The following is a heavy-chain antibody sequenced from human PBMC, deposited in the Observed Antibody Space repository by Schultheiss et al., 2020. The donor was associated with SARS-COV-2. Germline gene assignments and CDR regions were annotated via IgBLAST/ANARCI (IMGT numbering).Heavy chain of an antibody. V-gene: IGHV4-31*03. CDR2: IYYSGST. CDR1: GGSISSGGYY. J-gene: IGHJ5*02. D-gene: IGHD6-19*01. CDR3: ARDLGSSGQYPSPNWFDP. Sequence: SETLSLTCTVSGGSISSGGYYWIWIRQHPGKGLEWIGYIYYSGSTYYNPSLKSRVTISVDTSKNQFSLKLSSVTAADTAVYYCARDLGSSGQYPSPNWFDPWGQGTLVTVSS.